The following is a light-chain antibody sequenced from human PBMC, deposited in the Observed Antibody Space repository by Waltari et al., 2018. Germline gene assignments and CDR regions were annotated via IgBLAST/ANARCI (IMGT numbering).Light chain of an antibody. CDR2: DAS. Sequence: EIVLTQSPATLSLSPGERATLSCRASQSVRSYVAWYQQKPGQAPRLLIYDASNTAPGVPARFSGTGSGTDFTLTISSLEPEDFAVYYCQQRSNWPLTFGGWTKVEIK. V-gene: IGKV3-11*01. CDR1: QSVRSY. J-gene: IGKJ4*01. CDR3: QQRSNWPLT.